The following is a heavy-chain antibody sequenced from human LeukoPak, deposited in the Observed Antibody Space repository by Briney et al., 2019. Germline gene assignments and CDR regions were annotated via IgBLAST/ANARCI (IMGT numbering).Heavy chain of an antibody. J-gene: IGHJ4*02. V-gene: IGHV3-23*01. CDR1: GFTFSSYA. D-gene: IGHD5-12*01. CDR2: ISGSGGST. CDR3: AKDLPWLRSPRHFDY. Sequence: GGSLRLSCAASGFTFSSYAMSWVRQAPGKGLEWVSAISGSGGSTYYADSVKGRFTITRDNSKNTLYLQMNSLRAEDTAVYYCAKDLPWLRSPRHFDYWGQGTLVTVSS.